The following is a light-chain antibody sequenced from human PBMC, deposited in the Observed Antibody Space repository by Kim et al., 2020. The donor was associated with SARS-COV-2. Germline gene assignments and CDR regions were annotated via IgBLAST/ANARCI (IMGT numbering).Light chain of an antibody. CDR2: GNS. CDR3: QSYDSSLSGVV. J-gene: IGLJ2*01. V-gene: IGLV1-40*01. CDR1: SSNVGAGYD. Sequence: RVNISCTRSSSNVGAGYDVHWYQQLPGTAPKLLIYGNSNRPSGVPDRFSGSKSGTSASLAITGLQAEDEADYYCQSYDSSLSGVVFGGGTQLTVL.